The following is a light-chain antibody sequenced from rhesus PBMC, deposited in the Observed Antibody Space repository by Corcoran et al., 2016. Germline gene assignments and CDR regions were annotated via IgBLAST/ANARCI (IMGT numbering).Light chain of an antibody. V-gene: IGLV2S7*01. CDR3: CSYAGSCTFYV. CDR2: VVS. Sequence: QSAPTQPPSVSGSPGQSVTISCTGTSSDIGGYNYVSWYQQHPGQAPNLMIYVVSNRPSGVSDRFSCSKSGSTASLTISGLQAEDEADYFCCSYAGSCTFYVLGGGTRLTVL. J-gene: IGLJ1*01. CDR1: SSDIGGYNY.